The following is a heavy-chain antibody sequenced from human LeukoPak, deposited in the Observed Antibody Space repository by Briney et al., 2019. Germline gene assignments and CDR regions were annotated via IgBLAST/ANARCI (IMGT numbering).Heavy chain of an antibody. J-gene: IGHJ6*03. CDR3: ARGRPYSSSWYSPYYYYYMDV. Sequence: ASVKVSCKASGYTFTDYYMHWVRQAPGQGLEWMGWINPNGGDANYAQRFQGRVTMTRNTSISTAYMELSSLRSEDTAVYYCARGRPYSSSWYSPYYYYYMDVWGKGTTVTISS. CDR1: GYTFTDYY. D-gene: IGHD6-13*01. CDR2: INPNGGDA. V-gene: IGHV1-2*02.